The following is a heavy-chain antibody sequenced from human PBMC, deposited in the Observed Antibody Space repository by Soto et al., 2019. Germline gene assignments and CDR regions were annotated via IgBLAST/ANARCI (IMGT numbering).Heavy chain of an antibody. CDR2: IWYDGSNK. CDR1: GFTFSSYG. V-gene: IGHV3-33*01. J-gene: IGHJ4*02. Sequence: QVQLVESGGGVVQPGRSLRLSCAASGFTFSSYGMHWVRQAPGKGLEWVAVIWYDGSNKYYADSVKGRFTISRDNSKNTLYLQMNSLRAEDTAVYYCAREGYYDSSGYYSWGQGTLVTVSS. D-gene: IGHD3-22*01. CDR3: AREGYYDSSGYYS.